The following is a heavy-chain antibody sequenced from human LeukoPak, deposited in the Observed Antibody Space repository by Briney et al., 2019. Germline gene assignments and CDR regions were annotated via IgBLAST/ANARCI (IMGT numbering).Heavy chain of an antibody. CDR3: AKEVSPAHYFDY. Sequence: GGSLRLSCAASGFTFSSYSMNWVRQAPGKGLEWVSSISSSSYIYYADSVKGRFTISRDNAKNSLYLQMNSLRAEDTAVYYCAKEVSPAHYFDYWGQGTLVTVSS. CDR1: GFTFSSYS. CDR2: ISSSSYI. J-gene: IGHJ4*02. D-gene: IGHD5/OR15-5a*01. V-gene: IGHV3-21*04.